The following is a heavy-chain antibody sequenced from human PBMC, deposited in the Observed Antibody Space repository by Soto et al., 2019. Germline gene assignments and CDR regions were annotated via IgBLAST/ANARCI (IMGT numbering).Heavy chain of an antibody. CDR1: GFSLSTSGVG. J-gene: IGHJ4*02. V-gene: IGHV2-5*02. CDR2: IYWDDDK. CDR3: AHKGGEAAGGPVEY. D-gene: IGHD6-13*01. Sequence: QITLKESGPTLVKPTQTLTLTCTFSGFSLSTSGVGVGWIRQPPGKALEWLALIYWDDDKRYSPSLKSRPTITKDTSKNRVFLTVTNMDPVDTATYYFAHKGGEAAGGPVEYWGRGTLVTVSS.